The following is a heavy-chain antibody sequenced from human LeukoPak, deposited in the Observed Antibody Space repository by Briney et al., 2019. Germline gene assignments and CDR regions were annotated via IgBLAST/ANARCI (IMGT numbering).Heavy chain of an antibody. CDR2: IYYSGIT. CDR3: VRHGPAANRGAEYFQY. V-gene: IGHV4-39*01. Sequence: SETLSLTCTVSGDSITNSTYYWGWIRQPPGKGLEWIGNIYYSGITYNNPSLKSRVTISVDTSKNQFSLRLRSVTAADTAIYFCVRHGPAANRGAEYFQYWGQGTLVTVSS. D-gene: IGHD2-15*01. J-gene: IGHJ1*01. CDR1: GDSITNSTYY.